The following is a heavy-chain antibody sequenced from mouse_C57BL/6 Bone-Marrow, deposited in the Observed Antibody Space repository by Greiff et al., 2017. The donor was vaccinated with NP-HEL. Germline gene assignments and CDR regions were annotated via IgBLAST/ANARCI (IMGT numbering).Heavy chain of an antibody. D-gene: IGHD4-1*01. CDR1: GFPITSGYY. CDR3: AGGANWDWYFDV. J-gene: IGHJ1*03. CDR2: ITHSGET. Sequence: ESGPGLVKPSQSLFLTCSITGFPITSGYYWIWIRQSPGKPLEWMGYITHSGETFYNPSLQSPISITRETSKNQFFLQLNAVTTEDTAMYYCAGGANWDWYFDVWGTGTTVTVSS. V-gene: IGHV12-3*01.